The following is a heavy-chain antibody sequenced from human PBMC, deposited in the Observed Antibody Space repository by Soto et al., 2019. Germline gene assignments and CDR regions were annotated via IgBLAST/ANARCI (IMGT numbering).Heavy chain of an antibody. CDR1: GYTFTSYY. D-gene: IGHD6-6*01. CDR3: ARGPTSRWFDP. J-gene: IGHJ5*02. CDR2: MNPNSGNT. V-gene: IGHV1-8*02. Sequence: GASVKVSCKASGYTFTSYYMHWVRQATGQGLEWMGWMNPNSGNTGYAQKFQGRVTMTRNTSISTAYMELSSLRSEDTAVYYCARGPTSRWFDPWGQGTLVTVSS.